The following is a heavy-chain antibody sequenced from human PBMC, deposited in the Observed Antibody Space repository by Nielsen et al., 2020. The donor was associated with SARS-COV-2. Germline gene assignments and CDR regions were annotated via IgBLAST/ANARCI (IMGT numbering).Heavy chain of an antibody. CDR1: GFTFSSYD. J-gene: IGHJ4*02. Sequence: LSLTCAASGFTFSSYDMHWVRQATGKGLEWVSAIGTAGDTYYPGSVKGRFTISRENAKNSLYLQMNSLRAGDTAVYYCARDPRSTYYDFWSGYGDFDYWGQGTLVTVSS. CDR3: ARDPRSTYYDFWSGYGDFDY. CDR2: IGTAGDT. D-gene: IGHD3-3*01. V-gene: IGHV3-13*04.